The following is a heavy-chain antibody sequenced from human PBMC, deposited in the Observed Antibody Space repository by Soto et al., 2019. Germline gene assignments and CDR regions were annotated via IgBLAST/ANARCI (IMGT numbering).Heavy chain of an antibody. J-gene: IGHJ6*02. D-gene: IGHD1-26*01. CDR3: AGSRGIVGADYYYYGMDV. CDR1: GYSFTSYW. CDR2: IDPSDSYT. V-gene: IGHV5-10-1*01. Sequence: XESLKISCKGSGYSFTSYWISWVRQMPGKGLEWMGRIDPSDSYTNYSPSFQGHVTISADKSISTAYLQWSSLKASDTAMYYCAGSRGIVGADYYYYGMDVWGQGTTVTVSS.